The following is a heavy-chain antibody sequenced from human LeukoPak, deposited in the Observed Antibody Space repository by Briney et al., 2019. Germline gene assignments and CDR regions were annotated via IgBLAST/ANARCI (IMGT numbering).Heavy chain of an antibody. Sequence: GGSLRLSCSASTFTFSTYWMHWVRQAPGKGLVWVSRINSDGSSTIYADPVKGRFTISRDNAKNTLYLQMNSLRAEDTAVYYCAREAYYYGSGSYYDYWGQGTLVTVSS. J-gene: IGHJ4*02. D-gene: IGHD3-10*01. V-gene: IGHV3-74*01. CDR1: TFTFSTYW. CDR2: INSDGSST. CDR3: AREAYYYGSGSYYDY.